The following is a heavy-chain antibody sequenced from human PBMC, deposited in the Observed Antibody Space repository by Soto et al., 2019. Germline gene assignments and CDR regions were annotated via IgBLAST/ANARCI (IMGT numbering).Heavy chain of an antibody. V-gene: IGHV4-4*02. CDR2: IYHSAST. J-gene: IGHJ3*02. CDR1: SGSISSSNW. Sequence: QVQLQESGPGLVKPSGTLSLTCAVSSGSISSSNWWSWVRQPPGKGLEWIGEIYHSASTNYNPSLKSRVTISVDKSKDQFSLKLSSVSAADTDVYYCARVELGYCSGGSCYAGAFDIWGQGTMVTVSS. D-gene: IGHD2-15*01. CDR3: ARVELGYCSGGSCYAGAFDI.